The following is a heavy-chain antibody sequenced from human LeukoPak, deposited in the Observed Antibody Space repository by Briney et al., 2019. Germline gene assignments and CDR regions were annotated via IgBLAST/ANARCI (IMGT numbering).Heavy chain of an antibody. Sequence: ASVKVSCKASGYTFSGYYIHWVRQAPGQGLEWMGWINPNTGATNYAQKFKGRVTMSRATSSSTAYMELNRLRSDDTAVYYCAREYSGRGSGTFDYWGQGTLVTVSS. J-gene: IGHJ4*02. V-gene: IGHV1-2*02. CDR3: AREYSGRGSGTFDY. CDR2: INPNTGAT. D-gene: IGHD1-26*01. CDR1: GYTFSGYY.